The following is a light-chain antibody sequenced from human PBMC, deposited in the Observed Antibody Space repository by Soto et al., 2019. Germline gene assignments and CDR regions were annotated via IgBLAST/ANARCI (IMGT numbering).Light chain of an antibody. CDR2: LNSDGSH. Sequence: QAVVTQSPSASASLGASVKLTCTLSSGHSSYAIAWHQQQPEKGPRYLMKLNSDGSHSKGDGIPDRFSGSSSGAERYLTISSLQSEDEADYYCQTWGTGIHPVGVFGGGTKLTVL. CDR3: QTWGTGIHPVGV. V-gene: IGLV4-69*01. CDR1: SGHSSYA. J-gene: IGLJ3*02.